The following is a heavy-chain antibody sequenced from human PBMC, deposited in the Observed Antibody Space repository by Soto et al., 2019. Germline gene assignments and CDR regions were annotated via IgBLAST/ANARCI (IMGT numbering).Heavy chain of an antibody. D-gene: IGHD2-2*01. J-gene: IGHJ4*02. CDR1: GGTFSRYA. Sequence: ASVKVSCKASGGTFSRYAISWVRQAPGQGLEWMGGIIPIFGTANYAQKFQGRVPITADESTSTAYMELSSLRSEDTAVYYCARGPPDIVVVPAATHFDYWGQGTLVTVSS. V-gene: IGHV1-69*13. CDR2: IIPIFGTA. CDR3: ARGPPDIVVVPAATHFDY.